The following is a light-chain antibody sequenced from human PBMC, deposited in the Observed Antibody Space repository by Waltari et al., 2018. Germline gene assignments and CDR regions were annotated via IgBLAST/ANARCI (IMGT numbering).Light chain of an antibody. CDR2: LGS. J-gene: IGKJ4*02. CDR1: QSLLHSNEQNY. V-gene: IGKV2-28*01. Sequence: EIVMTQSPLSLPVTPGEPASISCRSSQSLLHSNEQNYLYWYLQKPGQSPQLLIYLGSNRASGVPDRFSGSKSGNTATLIISRVEAGDEADFYCQVWDKSSDPSFGGGTKV. CDR3: QVWDKSSDPS.